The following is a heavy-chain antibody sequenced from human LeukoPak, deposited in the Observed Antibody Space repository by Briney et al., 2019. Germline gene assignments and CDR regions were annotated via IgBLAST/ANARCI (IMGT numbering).Heavy chain of an antibody. CDR3: AKEYSSSSDP. CDR1: GFTFSGSA. J-gene: IGHJ5*02. V-gene: IGHV3-23*01. CDR2: ISGSDGST. Sequence: SGGSLRLSCAASGFTFSGSAMHWVRQAPGKGLEWVSGISGSDGSTYYADSVKGRFTISRDNSKNTLYLQMNSLRAEDTAVYYCAKEYSSSSDPWGQGTLVTVSS. D-gene: IGHD6-6*01.